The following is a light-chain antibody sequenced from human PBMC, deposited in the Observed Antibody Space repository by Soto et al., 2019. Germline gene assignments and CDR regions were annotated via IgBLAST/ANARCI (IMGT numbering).Light chain of an antibody. Sequence: QSALTQPPSASGSPGQSLTISCKGSNSDVGAYKYVSWYQQRPGTAPKMIIFEVDKRPSGVPNRFSGSKSGDTASLTVSGLQTEGDGLYFCAAHAGGNTWLFGGGTKLTVL. CDR3: AAHAGGNTWL. J-gene: IGLJ3*02. CDR2: EVD. V-gene: IGLV2-8*01. CDR1: NSDVGAYKY.